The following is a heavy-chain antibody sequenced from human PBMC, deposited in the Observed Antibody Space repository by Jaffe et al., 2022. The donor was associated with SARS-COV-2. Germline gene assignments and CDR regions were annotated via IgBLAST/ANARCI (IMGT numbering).Heavy chain of an antibody. Sequence: EVQLVESGGGLVKPGGSLRLSCAASGFTFSNAWMSWVRQAPGKGLEWVGRIKSKTDGGTTDYAAPVKGRFTISRDDSKNTLYLQMNSLKTEDTAVYYCTVLIVGATKPGGADAFDIWGQGTMVTVSS. V-gene: IGHV3-15*01. CDR3: TVLIVGATKPGGADAFDI. D-gene: IGHD1-26*01. CDR1: GFTFSNAW. CDR2: IKSKTDGGTT. J-gene: IGHJ3*02.